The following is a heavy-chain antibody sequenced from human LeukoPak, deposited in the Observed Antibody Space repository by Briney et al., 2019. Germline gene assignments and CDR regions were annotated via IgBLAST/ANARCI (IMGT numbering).Heavy chain of an antibody. Sequence: TGGSLRLSCAASGFTFDDYAMHWVRQAPGKGLEWVSGISWNSGSTGYADSVKGRFTISRDNAKNSLYLQMNSLRREDTALYYCAKDIRSSTSCFDSWGQGTLATVSS. CDR1: GFTFDDYA. D-gene: IGHD2-2*01. V-gene: IGHV3-9*01. CDR3: AKDIRSSTSCFDS. J-gene: IGHJ5*01. CDR2: ISWNSGST.